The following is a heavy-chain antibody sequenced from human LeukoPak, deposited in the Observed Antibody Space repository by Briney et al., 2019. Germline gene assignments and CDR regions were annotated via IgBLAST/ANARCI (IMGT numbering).Heavy chain of an antibody. CDR3: ATHRPYGGYDD. Sequence: PSETLSLTCIVSGDSISSSNYYWGWIRQPPGEGLEWIGSMLYSGNTYYNPSLKSRVAIYADTSKNELSLRVNSVTAADAAVYFCATHRPYGGYDDWGQGTLVTVSS. J-gene: IGHJ4*02. D-gene: IGHD5-12*01. V-gene: IGHV4-39*01. CDR2: MLYSGNT. CDR1: GDSISSSNYY.